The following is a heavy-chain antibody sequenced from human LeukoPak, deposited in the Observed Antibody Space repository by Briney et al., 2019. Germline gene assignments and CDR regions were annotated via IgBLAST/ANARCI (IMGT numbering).Heavy chain of an antibody. V-gene: IGHV4-39*07. CDR1: GGSISSSSYY. CDR2: IYYSGST. D-gene: IGHD4-17*01. Sequence: SETLSLTCTVSGGSISSSSYYWGWIRQPPGKGLEWIGSIYYSGSTYYNPSLKSRVTISVDTSKNQFSLKLSSVIAADTAVYYCARGDKYDYGDYGVDYWGQGTLVTVSS. CDR3: ARGDKYDYGDYGVDY. J-gene: IGHJ4*02.